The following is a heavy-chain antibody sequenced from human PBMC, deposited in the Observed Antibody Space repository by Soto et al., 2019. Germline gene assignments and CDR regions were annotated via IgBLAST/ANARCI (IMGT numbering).Heavy chain of an antibody. Sequence: SETLSLTCAVYGGSFSGYYWSWIRQPPGKGLEWIGEINHSGSTNYNPSLKSRVTISVDTSKNQFSLKLSSVAAADTAVYYCATLYSSSSYHYYYGMDVWGQGTTVTVSS. CDR3: ATLYSSSSYHYYYGMDV. CDR2: INHSGST. D-gene: IGHD6-6*01. CDR1: GGSFSGYY. V-gene: IGHV4-34*01. J-gene: IGHJ6*02.